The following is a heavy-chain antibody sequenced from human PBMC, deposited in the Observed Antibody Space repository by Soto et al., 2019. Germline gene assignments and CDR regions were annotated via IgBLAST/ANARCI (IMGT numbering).Heavy chain of an antibody. CDR1: GFTFSNYA. D-gene: IGHD6-13*01. CDR3: AKSAAGIRDSKPKQFDY. CDR2: TTGSGDNT. Sequence: GGSLRLSCAASGFTFSNYAMSWVRQAPGKGLEWVSATTGSGDNTYYADSVRGRFTISRDNSKNTLYLQMNSLRAEDTAVYYCAKSAAGIRDSKPKQFDYWGQGTLVTVSS. V-gene: IGHV3-23*01. J-gene: IGHJ4*02.